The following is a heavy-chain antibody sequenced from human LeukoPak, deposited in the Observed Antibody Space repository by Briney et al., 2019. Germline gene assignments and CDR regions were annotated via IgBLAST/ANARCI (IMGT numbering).Heavy chain of an antibody. D-gene: IGHD3-3*01. V-gene: IGHV3-21*01. CDR3: ARALYDAYYYMDV. Sequence: GGSLRLSCAASGFTFNSYSMNWVRQAPGKELEWVSSISSTSSYIYYADSVKGRFTISRDNAKNSLYLQMNSLRAEDTAVYYCARALYDAYYYMDVWGKGSTVTVSS. CDR1: GFTFNSYS. CDR2: ISSTSSYI. J-gene: IGHJ6*03.